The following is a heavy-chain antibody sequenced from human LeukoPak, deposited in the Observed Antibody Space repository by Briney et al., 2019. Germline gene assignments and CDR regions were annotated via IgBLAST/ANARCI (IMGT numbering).Heavy chain of an antibody. CDR3: ARNYYDSSGYYYVEDAFDI. CDR1: GGTFSSYA. D-gene: IGHD3-22*01. Sequence: SVKVSCKASGGTFSSYAISWVRQAPGQGLEWMGRIIPIFGTANYAQKFQGRVTITTDGSTNTAYMELSSLRSEDTAVYYCARNYYDSSGYYYVEDAFDIWGQGTMVTVSS. J-gene: IGHJ3*02. CDR2: IIPIFGTA. V-gene: IGHV1-69*05.